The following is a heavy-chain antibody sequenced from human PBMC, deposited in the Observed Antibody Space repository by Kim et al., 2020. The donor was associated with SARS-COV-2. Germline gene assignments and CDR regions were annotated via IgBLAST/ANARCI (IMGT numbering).Heavy chain of an antibody. CDR1: GGSISSYY. CDR3: ARESSGWYYFDY. Sequence: SETLSLTCTVSGGSISSYYWSWIRQPPGKGLEWIGYIYYSGSTNYNPSLKSRVIISVDTSKNQFSLKLSSVTAADTAVYYCARESSGWYYFDYWGQGTLVTVSS. D-gene: IGHD6-19*01. V-gene: IGHV4-59*08. CDR2: IYYSGST. J-gene: IGHJ4*02.